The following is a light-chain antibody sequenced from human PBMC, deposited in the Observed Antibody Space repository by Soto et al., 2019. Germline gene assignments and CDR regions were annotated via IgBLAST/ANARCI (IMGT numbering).Light chain of an antibody. V-gene: IGKV1-5*01. J-gene: IGKJ1*01. CDR3: QQYSSYST. CDR1: QSVSMW. CDR2: DAS. Sequence: DTQMTQSPSTLSASVGDTVTITCRASQSVSMWLAWLQQKPVKAPKVLIYDASSLESGTPSRFRGSGSGTEFTLTITSLQPDDFATYYCQQYSSYSTSGQGTKVDI.